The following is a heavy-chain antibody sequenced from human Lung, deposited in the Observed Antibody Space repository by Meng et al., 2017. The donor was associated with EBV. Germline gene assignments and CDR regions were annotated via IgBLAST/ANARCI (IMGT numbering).Heavy chain of an antibody. CDR2: IYYTGST. V-gene: IGHV4-30-4*01. J-gene: IGHJ4*02. Sequence: LWGAGPGLVKPSQPLSLTCTVSDCSITSGYYYGSCIRQPPGKGLECIGDIYYTGSTYYNPSLKSRVTKSMDTSKNQFSLRLSSVTAADTAVYYCARNYYFDYWGQGTLVTVSS. CDR3: ARNYYFDY. CDR1: DCSITSGYYY.